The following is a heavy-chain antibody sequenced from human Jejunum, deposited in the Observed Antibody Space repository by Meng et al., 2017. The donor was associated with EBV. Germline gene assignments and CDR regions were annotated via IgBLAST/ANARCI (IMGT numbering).Heavy chain of an antibody. V-gene: IGHV4-30-2*01. D-gene: IGHD4-17*01. CDR1: GDSHTRGAYL. J-gene: IGHJ4*02. CDR2: IYHIGST. Sequence: QESRPGHVKPSQPLSLPRACSGDSHTRGAYLLGRIRQPPGKGLGLIWNIYHIGSTYYNPSLKSRVTISVDRSKNQFSLKLTSVTAADTAVYYCARGGPDFGDYVPFDYWGQGTLVTVSS. CDR3: ARGGPDFGDYVPFDY.